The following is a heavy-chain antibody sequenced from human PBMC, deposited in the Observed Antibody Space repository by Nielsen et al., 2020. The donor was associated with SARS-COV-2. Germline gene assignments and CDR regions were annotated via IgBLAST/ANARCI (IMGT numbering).Heavy chain of an antibody. CDR2: IYYSGST. J-gene: IGHJ4*02. CDR3: ARGSQLLTSFLDY. D-gene: IGHD2-2*01. Sequence: SETLSLTCTVSGGSISSGGYYWSWIRQHPGKGLEWIGYIYYSGSTYYNPSLKSRVTISVDTSKNQFSLKLSSVTAADTAVYYCARGSQLLTSFLDYWGQGTLVTVSS. V-gene: IGHV4-31*03. CDR1: GGSISSGGYY.